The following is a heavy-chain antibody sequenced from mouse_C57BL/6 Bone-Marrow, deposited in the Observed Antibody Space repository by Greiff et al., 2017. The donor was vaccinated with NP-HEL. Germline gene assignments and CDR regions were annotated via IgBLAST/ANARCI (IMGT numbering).Heavy chain of an antibody. Sequence: EVKLMESGGDLVKPGGSLKLSCAASGFTFSSYGMSWVRQTPDKRLEWVATISSGGSYTYYPDSVKGRFTISRDNAKNTLYLQMSSLKSEDTAMYYCARPRTVVAPGYFDVWGTGTTVTVSS. CDR1: GFTFSSYG. V-gene: IGHV5-6*01. CDR3: ARPRTVVAPGYFDV. D-gene: IGHD1-1*01. J-gene: IGHJ1*03. CDR2: ISSGGSYT.